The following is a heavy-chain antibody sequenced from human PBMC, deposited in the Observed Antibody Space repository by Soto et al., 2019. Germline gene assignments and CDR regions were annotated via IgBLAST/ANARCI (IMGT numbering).Heavy chain of an antibody. Sequence: QLQLQESGSGLVKPSQTLSLTCAVSGGSISSGGYSWCWIRQPPGKGLEWIGYTNHGGSTYYNPSLKSRVTISVDRSKNQFSLKLSSVTAADTAVYYCARAGGLGAVAADYWGQGTLVTVSS. J-gene: IGHJ4*02. CDR2: TNHGGST. CDR3: ARAGGLGAVAADY. CDR1: GGSISSGGYS. V-gene: IGHV4-30-2*01. D-gene: IGHD6-19*01.